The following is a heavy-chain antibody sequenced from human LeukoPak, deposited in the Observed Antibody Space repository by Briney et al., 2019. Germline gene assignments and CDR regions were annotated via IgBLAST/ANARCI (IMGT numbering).Heavy chain of an antibody. CDR2: MYYSGST. J-gene: IGHJ4*02. CDR1: GGSISSYY. Sequence: SETLSLTCTVSGGSISSYYWSWIRQPPGKGLEWIGSMYYSGSTYYNPSLKSRVTISVDTSKNQFSLKLSSVTAADTAVYYCARRYSYGPFDYWGQGTLVTVSS. V-gene: IGHV4-59*05. D-gene: IGHD5-18*01. CDR3: ARRYSYGPFDY.